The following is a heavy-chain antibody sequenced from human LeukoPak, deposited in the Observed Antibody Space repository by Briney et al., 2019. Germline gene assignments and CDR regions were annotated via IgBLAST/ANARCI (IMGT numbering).Heavy chain of an antibody. Sequence: GGSLRLSCAASGFTFSSYSMNWVRQAPGKGLEWVSAIGTAGDTYYPGSVKGRFTISRENAKNSLYLQMNSLRAGDTAVYYCAKDKLAVAGIAYYGMDVWGQGTTVTVSS. V-gene: IGHV3-13*01. CDR1: GFTFSSYS. D-gene: IGHD6-19*01. CDR3: AKDKLAVAGIAYYGMDV. J-gene: IGHJ6*02. CDR2: IGTAGDT.